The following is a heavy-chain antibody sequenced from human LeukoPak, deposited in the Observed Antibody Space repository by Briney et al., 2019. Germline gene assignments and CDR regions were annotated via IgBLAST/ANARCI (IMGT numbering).Heavy chain of an antibody. CDR2: IYPGDSDT. J-gene: IGHJ3*02. CDR1: GYSFPSYW. D-gene: IGHD1-1*01. Sequence: GESLKISCKGSGYSFPSYWIGWVRQMPGKGVEGMGIIYPGDSDTRYRPSFQGQVTISADKSIGTAYLQWSSLKASDTAMYYCARSERRTNAFDIWGQGTMVTVSS. CDR3: ARSERRTNAFDI. V-gene: IGHV5-51*01.